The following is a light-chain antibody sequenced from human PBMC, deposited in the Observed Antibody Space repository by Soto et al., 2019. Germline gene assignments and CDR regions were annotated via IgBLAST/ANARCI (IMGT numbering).Light chain of an antibody. CDR3: QQRSNWPSIT. J-gene: IGKJ5*01. CDR2: DAS. Sequence: EIVLTQSPATLSLSPGERATLSCRASQSVSSYLAWYQQKPGQAPRLLIYDASNRATGIPDRFSGSGSGTDFTLTISSLEPEDFAVYYCQQRSNWPSITFGQGTRLEI. CDR1: QSVSSY. V-gene: IGKV3-11*01.